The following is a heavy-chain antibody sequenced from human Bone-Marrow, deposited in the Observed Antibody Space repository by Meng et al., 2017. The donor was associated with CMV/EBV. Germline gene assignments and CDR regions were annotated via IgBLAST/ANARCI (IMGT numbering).Heavy chain of an antibody. Sequence: GGSLRLSCAASGYTFSSYAMHWVRQAPGKGLEWVAVISYDGSNKYYADSVKGRFTISRDNAKNSLYLQMNSLRAGDTAVYYCARQLVFWGQGTLVTVSS. CDR3: ARQLVF. CDR2: ISYDGSNK. CDR1: GYTFSSYA. J-gene: IGHJ4*02. V-gene: IGHV3-30*04. D-gene: IGHD6-6*01.